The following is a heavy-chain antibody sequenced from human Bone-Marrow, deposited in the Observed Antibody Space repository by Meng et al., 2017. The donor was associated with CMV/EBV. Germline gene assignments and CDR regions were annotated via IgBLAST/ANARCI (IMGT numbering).Heavy chain of an antibody. V-gene: IGHV3-23*01. CDR2: ISGSGGST. D-gene: IGHD5-18*01. Sequence: GESLKISCAASGFTVSSNYMSWVRQAPGKGLEWVSAISGSGGSTYYADSVEGRFTISRDNSKNTLYLQMNSLRAEDTAVYYCAKEPLERGNSYGYGDYWGQGTLVTVSS. CDR3: AKEPLERGNSYGYGDY. CDR1: GFTVSSNY. J-gene: IGHJ4*02.